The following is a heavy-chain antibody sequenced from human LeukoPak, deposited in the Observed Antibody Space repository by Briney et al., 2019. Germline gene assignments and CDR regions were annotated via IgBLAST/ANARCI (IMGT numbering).Heavy chain of an antibody. J-gene: IGHJ5*02. CDR1: GYTFTGYY. Sequence: ASVKVSRKASGYTFTGYYMHWVRQAPGQGLEWMGWINPNSGGTNYAQKFQGRVTMTRDTSISTAYMELSRLRSDDTAVYYCARAPGRGGTNWFDPWGQGTLVTVSS. CDR2: INPNSGGT. V-gene: IGHV1-2*02. CDR3: ARAPGRGGTNWFDP. D-gene: IGHD3-10*01.